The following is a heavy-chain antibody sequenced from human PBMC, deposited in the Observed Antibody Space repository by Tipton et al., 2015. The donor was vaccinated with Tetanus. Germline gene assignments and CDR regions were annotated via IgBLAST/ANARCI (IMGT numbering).Heavy chain of an antibody. J-gene: IGHJ4*02. V-gene: IGHV3-23*01. Sequence: SLRLSCAASGFTFSGYAMSWVRQAPGKGLEWVSAISDSGGSTYYADSVKGRFTISRDNSKNTLFLQMNSLRAEDTAVYYCAKPMGGWELLPSDYWGQGTLVTVSS. CDR1: GFTFSGYA. D-gene: IGHD1-26*01. CDR2: ISDSGGST. CDR3: AKPMGGWELLPSDY.